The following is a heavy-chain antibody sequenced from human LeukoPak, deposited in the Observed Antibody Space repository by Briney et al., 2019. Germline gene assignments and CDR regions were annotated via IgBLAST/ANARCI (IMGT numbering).Heavy chain of an antibody. V-gene: IGHV3-21*01. D-gene: IGHD6-13*01. Sequence: PGGSLRLSCAASGFTFSSYSMNWVRQAPGKGLEWVSSISSSSGYMYYADSVKGRFTISRDNAKNSLYLQMNSLGAEDTAVYYCARDAEAADYWGQGTLVTVSS. CDR2: ISSSSGYM. J-gene: IGHJ4*02. CDR1: GFTFSSYS. CDR3: ARDAEAADY.